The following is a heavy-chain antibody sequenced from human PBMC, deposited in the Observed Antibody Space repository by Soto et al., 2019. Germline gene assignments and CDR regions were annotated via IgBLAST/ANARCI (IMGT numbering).Heavy chain of an antibody. D-gene: IGHD5-12*01. CDR2: ISWDGGST. Sequence: GGSLRLSCAASGFTFDDYTMHWVRQAPGKGLEWVSLISWDGGSTYYADSVKGRFTISRDNSKNSLYLQMNSLRTDDTALYYCAKEVVKDGYKPKPPKAYGMDVWGQGTTVTVSS. V-gene: IGHV3-43*01. CDR3: AKEVVKDGYKPKPPKAYGMDV. CDR1: GFTFDDYT. J-gene: IGHJ6*02.